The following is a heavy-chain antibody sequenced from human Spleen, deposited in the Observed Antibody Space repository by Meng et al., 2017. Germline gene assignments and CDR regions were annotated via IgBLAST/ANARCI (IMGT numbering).Heavy chain of an antibody. CDR1: GNTFTSYS. D-gene: IGHD6-19*01. Sequence: QVQLVQSGAEVKKPGASVKVSCKVSGNTFTSYSFHWVRQAPGQGLEWLGWINAATGNTQYSQKFQNRVTFSRDTSARTVYMELSSLRSEDSAVYYCARGYSSGWYESWGQGTLVTVSS. V-gene: IGHV1-3*01. CDR2: INAATGNT. J-gene: IGHJ5*02. CDR3: ARGYSSGWYES.